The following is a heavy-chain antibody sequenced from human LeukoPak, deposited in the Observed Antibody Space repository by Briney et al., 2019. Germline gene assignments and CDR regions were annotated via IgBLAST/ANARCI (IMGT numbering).Heavy chain of an antibody. CDR3: ALWLVRGY. J-gene: IGHJ4*02. CDR2: ISSSSSYI. CDR1: GFTFSNYG. V-gene: IGHV3-21*01. D-gene: IGHD6-19*01. Sequence: PGGSLRLSCAASGFTFSNYGMNWVRQAPGKGLEWVSSISSSSSYIYYADSVKGRFTISRDNAKNSLYLQMNSLRAEDTAVYYCALWLVRGYWGQGTLVTVSS.